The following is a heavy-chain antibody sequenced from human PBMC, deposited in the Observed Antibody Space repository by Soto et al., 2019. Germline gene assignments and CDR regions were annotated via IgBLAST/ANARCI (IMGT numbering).Heavy chain of an antibody. CDR2: INAHSGGT. V-gene: IGHV1-2*02. CDR3: ARAISLIMAAPAY. CDR1: GFSFTGYY. J-gene: IGHJ4*02. Sequence: ASVKVSCKASGFSFTGYYIHWLRQAPGQGLEWMGWINAHSGGTEYAQKFQGRVSMTTDTSTTTAYMELTSLTSDDTAIYYCARAISLIMAAPAYWGQGTLVTVSS. D-gene: IGHD2-8*01.